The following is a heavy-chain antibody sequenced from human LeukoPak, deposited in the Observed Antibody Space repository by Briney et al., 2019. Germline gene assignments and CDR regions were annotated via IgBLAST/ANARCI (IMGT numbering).Heavy chain of an antibody. Sequence: KPSETLSLTCAAYGGSFSGYYWSWIRQPPGKGLEWIGEINHSGSTNYNPSLKSRVTISEDTSKNQFSLKLSSVTAADTAVYYCARSGRGSSDYWGQGTLVTVSS. V-gene: IGHV4-34*01. CDR2: INHSGST. CDR3: ARSGRGSSDY. J-gene: IGHJ4*02. CDR1: GGSFSGYY. D-gene: IGHD3-10*01.